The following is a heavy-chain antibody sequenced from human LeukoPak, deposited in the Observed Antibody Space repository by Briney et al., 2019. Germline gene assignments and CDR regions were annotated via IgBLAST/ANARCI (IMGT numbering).Heavy chain of an antibody. CDR3: SRDPVAAAAASGFDP. CDR2: INPTGGST. CDR1: GYTFTSYH. D-gene: IGHD6-13*01. J-gene: IGHJ5*02. V-gene: IGHV1-46*01. Sequence: ASVKVSCKASGYTFTSYHMHWVLQAPGQGLEWMGIINPTGGSTSYAQKFQGRVTMTRDTSTSTVYMELRSLMSEDMAVYYCSRDPVAAAAASGFDPWGQGTLVTVSS.